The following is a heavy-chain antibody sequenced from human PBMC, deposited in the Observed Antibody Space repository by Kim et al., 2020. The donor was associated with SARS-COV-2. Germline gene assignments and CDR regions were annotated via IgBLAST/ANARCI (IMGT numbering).Heavy chain of an antibody. J-gene: IGHJ4*02. CDR1: GSSVRSSY. V-gene: IGHV3-53*01. D-gene: IGHD1-26*01. CDR2: IHDAGST. Sequence: GVSLRLSCAVSGSSVRSSYMTWVRQAPGKGLEWVSAIHDAGSTYYADSVKGRFTISRDIPKDTLYLQMNSLRAEDTAVYYCSSSTVGAYFDYWGQGSLVTVSS. CDR3: SSSTVGAYFDY.